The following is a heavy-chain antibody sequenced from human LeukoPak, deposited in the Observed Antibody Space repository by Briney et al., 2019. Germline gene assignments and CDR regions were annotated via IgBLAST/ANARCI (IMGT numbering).Heavy chain of an antibody. CDR3: ARDPLSSSSFDL. J-gene: IGHJ4*02. CDR1: GFTFSSYG. CDR2: ISYDGSNK. D-gene: IGHD6-13*01. Sequence: GGSLRLSCAASGFTFSSYGMHWVRQAPGKGLEWVAVISYDGSNKYYADSVKGRFTISRDNAKNSLYLQMNSLRAEDTAVYYCARDPLSSSSFDLWGQGTLVTVSS. V-gene: IGHV3-30*03.